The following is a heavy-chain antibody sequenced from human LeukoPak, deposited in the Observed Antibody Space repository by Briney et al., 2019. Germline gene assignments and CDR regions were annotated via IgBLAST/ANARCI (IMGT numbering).Heavy chain of an antibody. CDR3: ARALYNRGWYPDYFDS. D-gene: IGHD6-19*01. V-gene: IGHV3-7*01. Sequence: GGSLRLSCAASGFTFSSYWMSWVRQAPGKGLEWVANIKRDGSDKYYVGSVEGRFTISRDNAKNSLYLQMSSLRAEDTAIYYCARALYNRGWYPDYFDSWGQGTLVTVSS. CDR1: GFTFSSYW. J-gene: IGHJ4*02. CDR2: IKRDGSDK.